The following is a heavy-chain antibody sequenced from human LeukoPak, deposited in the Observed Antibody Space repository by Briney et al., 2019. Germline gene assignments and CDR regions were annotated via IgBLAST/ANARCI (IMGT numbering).Heavy chain of an antibody. J-gene: IGHJ3*02. CDR1: GGSFSGYY. CDR2: INHSGST. D-gene: IGHD3-22*01. V-gene: IGHV4-34*01. CDR3: ARDLFYYYDSSGYAFDI. Sequence: SETLSLTCAVYGGSFSGYYWSWIRQPPGKGLEWIGEINHSGSTNYNPSLKSRVTISVDTSKNQFSLKLSSVTAADTAVYYCARDLFYYYDSSGYAFDIWGQGTMVTVSS.